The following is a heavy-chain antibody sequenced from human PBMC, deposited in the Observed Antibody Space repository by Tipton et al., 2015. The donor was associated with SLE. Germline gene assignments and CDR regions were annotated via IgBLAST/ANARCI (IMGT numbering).Heavy chain of an antibody. J-gene: IGHJ3*02. Sequence: TLSLTCTVSGGSISSSSYYWGWIRQPPGKGLEWIGSIYYSGSTYYNPSLKSRVTISVDTSKNQFSLKLSSVTAADTAVYYCARDVAYDSSGSYSGDAFDIWGQGTMVTVSS. CDR3: ARDVAYDSSGSYSGDAFDI. CDR1: GGSISSSSYY. D-gene: IGHD3-22*01. CDR2: IYYSGST. V-gene: IGHV4-39*07.